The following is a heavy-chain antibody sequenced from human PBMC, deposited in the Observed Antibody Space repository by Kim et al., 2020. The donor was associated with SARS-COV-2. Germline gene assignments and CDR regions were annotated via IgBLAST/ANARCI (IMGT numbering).Heavy chain of an antibody. Sequence: RTNCNPFLKSRVTISVDTSRKQFSLKLSSVTAADTAVYYCARGSAFDIWGQGTMVTVSS. CDR3: ARGSAFDI. V-gene: IGHV4-34*01. CDR2: RT. J-gene: IGHJ3*02.